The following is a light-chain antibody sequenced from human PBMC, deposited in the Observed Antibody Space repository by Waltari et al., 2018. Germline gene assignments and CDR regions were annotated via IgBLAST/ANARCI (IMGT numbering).Light chain of an antibody. CDR1: QSIRRW. Sequence: DIQMTQSPSTLSAPVGDRVTITCRASQSIRRWLAWYQQKPGKAPKLLIYKASTLASGVPARFSGSGSGTEFTLTISSLQPDDFAAYHCQQYKSPPWTFGQGTKVEIK. J-gene: IGKJ1*01. CDR2: KAS. V-gene: IGKV1-5*03. CDR3: QQYKSPPWT.